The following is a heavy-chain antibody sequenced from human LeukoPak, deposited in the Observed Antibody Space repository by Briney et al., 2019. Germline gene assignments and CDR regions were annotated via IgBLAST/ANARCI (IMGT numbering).Heavy chain of an antibody. J-gene: IGHJ2*01. V-gene: IGHV4-4*02. Sequence: SGTLSLTCAVSGGSISSSNWWSWVRQPPGKGLEWIGEIYHSGSTNYNPSLKSRVTISVDTSKNQFSLKLSSVTAADTAVYYCARDIVSYYYDSSGYYYWYFDLWGRGTLVTVSS. CDR1: GGSISSSNW. CDR2: IYHSGST. D-gene: IGHD3-22*01. CDR3: ARDIVSYYYDSSGYYYWYFDL.